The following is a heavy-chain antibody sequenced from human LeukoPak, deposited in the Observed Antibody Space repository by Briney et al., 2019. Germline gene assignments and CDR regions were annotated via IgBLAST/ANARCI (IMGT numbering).Heavy chain of an antibody. J-gene: IGHJ4*02. CDR2: ISASGSST. CDR1: GFTFSNYA. D-gene: IGHD1-26*01. CDR3: AKNSVGGSYYPIDY. V-gene: IGHV3-23*01. Sequence: GGSLRLSCAASGFTFSNYAMTWVRQAPGKGLEWVSAISASGSSTYYAHSVKGRFNISRDNSKNTLYLQMNSLRDDDTAIYFCAKNSVGGSYYPIDYWGQGTLVTVSS.